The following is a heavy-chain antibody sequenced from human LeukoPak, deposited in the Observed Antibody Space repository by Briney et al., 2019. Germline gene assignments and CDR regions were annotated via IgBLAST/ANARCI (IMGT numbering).Heavy chain of an antibody. V-gene: IGHV3-9*03. CDR1: GFTFDDYG. D-gene: IGHD6-13*01. CDR2: ISWYSGSI. CDR3: SKGSYISYSRSWYFDY. J-gene: IGHJ4*02. Sequence: PGGSLRLSCAASGFTFDDYGMSWVRQAPGKGLEWVSGISWYSGSIGYPDSVQGRFTISRDNAKNSLYLQMNSLKADDIAFYYLSKGSYISYSRSWYFDYWGKGTLVTVSS.